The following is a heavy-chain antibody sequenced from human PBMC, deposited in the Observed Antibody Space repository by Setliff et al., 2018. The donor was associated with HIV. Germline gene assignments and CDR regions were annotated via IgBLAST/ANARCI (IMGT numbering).Heavy chain of an antibody. J-gene: IGHJ6*03. CDR3: AKRRVCNTSCYIVDYMDV. D-gene: IGHD2-21*01. Sequence: GESLKISCTASGFTFSNFAITWFRQAPGKGLEWVSAIGGSGFGTYYADSVKGRFTISRDNSKNTLYLQMNSLRAEDTAIYYCAKRRVCNTSCYIVDYMDVWGKGTTVTVSS. CDR2: IGGSGFGT. V-gene: IGHV3-23*01. CDR1: GFTFSNFA.